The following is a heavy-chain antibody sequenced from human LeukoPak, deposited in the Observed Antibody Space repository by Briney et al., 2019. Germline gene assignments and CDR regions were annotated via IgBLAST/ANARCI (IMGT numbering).Heavy chain of an antibody. D-gene: IGHD3-9*01. CDR1: GFTFSSYA. V-gene: IGHV3-30*14. J-gene: IGHJ4*02. Sequence: PGRSLRLSCAASGFTFSSYAMHWVRQAPGKGLEWVAVISYDGSNKYYAESVKGRFTISRDNSKNTLYIQMNSLRAEDTAVYYCARSFYDILIGYYQYFDYWGQGTLVTVSS. CDR3: ARSFYDILIGYYQYFDY. CDR2: ISYDGSNK.